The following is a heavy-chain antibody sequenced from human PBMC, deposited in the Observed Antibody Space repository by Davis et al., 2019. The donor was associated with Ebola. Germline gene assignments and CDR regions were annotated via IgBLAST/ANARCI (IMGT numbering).Heavy chain of an antibody. J-gene: IGHJ6*02. CDR2: INHSGST. Sequence: PGGSLRLSCAVYGESFSGYYWSWIRQPPGKGLEWIGEINHSGSTNYNPSLKSRVTISVDTSKNQFSLKLSSVTAADTAVYYCARALLYCSSTSCSTPGGIDVWGQGTTVTVSS. V-gene: IGHV4-34*01. D-gene: IGHD2-2*01. CDR3: ARALLYCSSTSCSTPGGIDV. CDR1: GESFSGYY.